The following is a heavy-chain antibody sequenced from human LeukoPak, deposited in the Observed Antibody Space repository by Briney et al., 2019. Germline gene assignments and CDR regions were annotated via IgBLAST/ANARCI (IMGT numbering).Heavy chain of an antibody. CDR3: AREVLRFGELDY. D-gene: IGHD3-10*01. V-gene: IGHV4-59*01. CDR2: ICYSGST. J-gene: IGHJ4*02. Sequence: SETLSLTCTVSGGSISSYYWSWIRQPPGKGLEWIGYICYSGSTNYNPSLKSRVTISVDTSKNQFSLKLSSVTAADTAVYYCAREVLRFGELDYWGQGTLVTVSS. CDR1: GGSISSYY.